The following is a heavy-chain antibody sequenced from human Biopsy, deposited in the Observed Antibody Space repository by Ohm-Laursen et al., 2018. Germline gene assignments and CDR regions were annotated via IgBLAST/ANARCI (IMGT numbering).Heavy chain of an antibody. D-gene: IGHD3-22*01. V-gene: IGHV1-69*06. Sequence: SSVKVSCKASSYTFTDYNIHRLRQAPGQGLEWMGGIIPLFGTTNYAQKFQGRVTITADKSTGTAYMDLSSLRSEDTAVYYCARDTKWLASGPIDYWGQGALVTVSS. CDR1: SYTFTDYN. CDR3: ARDTKWLASGPIDY. CDR2: IIPLFGTT. J-gene: IGHJ4*02.